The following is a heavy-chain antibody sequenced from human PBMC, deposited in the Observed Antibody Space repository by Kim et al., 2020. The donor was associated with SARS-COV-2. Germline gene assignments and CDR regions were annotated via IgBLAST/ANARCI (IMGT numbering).Heavy chain of an antibody. D-gene: IGHD3-3*01. CDR3: ARDPAAYYDIWSGYYTGYYYYMDV. V-gene: IGHV3-21*01. CDR2: ISSSSSYI. J-gene: IGHJ6*03. Sequence: GGSLRLSCAASGFTFSSYSMNWVRQAPGKGLEWVSSISSSSSYIYYADSVKGRFTISRDNAKNSLYLQMNSLRAEDTAVYYCARDPAAYYDIWSGYYTGYYYYMDVLGKGNTV. CDR1: GFTFSSYS.